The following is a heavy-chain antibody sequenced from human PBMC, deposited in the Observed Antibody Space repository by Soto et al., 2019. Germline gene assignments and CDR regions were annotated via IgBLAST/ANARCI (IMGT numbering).Heavy chain of an antibody. CDR2: ISFDGDIQ. CDR3: AKVSEGSMITFGGVIAY. J-gene: IGHJ4*02. D-gene: IGHD3-16*02. CDR1: GFTFSSYA. V-gene: IGHV3-30*18. Sequence: QVQLVESXXXXXXXXXSLRLSCAASGFTFSSYAIHWVRQAPGKGLEWVAVISFDGDIQYYADSVKGRFTISRDNSKNTLYLQMDSLRAADTAVYYCAKVSEGSMITFGGVIAYWGQGTLVTVSS.